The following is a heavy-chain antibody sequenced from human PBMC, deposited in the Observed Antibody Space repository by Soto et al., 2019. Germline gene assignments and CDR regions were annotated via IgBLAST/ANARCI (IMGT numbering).Heavy chain of an antibody. D-gene: IGHD2-15*01. Sequence: ASVKVSCKASGYTFTSYDFNWVRQATGQGLEWLGWMNPNSGTTGYAQRFQGRVTMTRNTAISTAYMELSSLRSEDTAMYYCARVACTGGRCYNDLWGQGTLVTVPS. V-gene: IGHV1-8*01. CDR2: MNPNSGTT. CDR3: ARVACTGGRCYNDL. CDR1: GYTFTSYD. J-gene: IGHJ5*02.